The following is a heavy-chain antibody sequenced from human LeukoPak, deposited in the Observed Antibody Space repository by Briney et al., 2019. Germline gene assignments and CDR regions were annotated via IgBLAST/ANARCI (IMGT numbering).Heavy chain of an antibody. CDR3: ARGGLLGLGEFNEDYMDV. J-gene: IGHJ6*03. D-gene: IGHD3-10*01. V-gene: IGHV3-23*01. CDR1: GFTFSDYY. CDR2: FSGSVDNT. Sequence: PGGSLRLSCAASGFTFSDYYMSWIRQAPGKGLEWVSSFSGSVDNTYYADSVWGRFTISTDNSKSTVYLQMNSPRAEDTAIYYCARGGLLGLGEFNEDYMDVWGKGTSVTVSS.